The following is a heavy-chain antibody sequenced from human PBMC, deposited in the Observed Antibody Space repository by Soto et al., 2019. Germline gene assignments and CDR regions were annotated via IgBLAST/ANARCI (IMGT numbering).Heavy chain of an antibody. Sequence: SETLSLTCAVSGGSISSGGYSRNWIRQPPGKGLEWIGYIYHSGSTYYNPPLKSRVTISVDRCKNQFSLKLSSVTAADTAVYYCARDSYYYGMDVWGQGTTVTVSS. V-gene: IGHV4-30-2*01. CDR1: GGSISSGGYS. CDR2: IYHSGST. CDR3: ARDSYYYGMDV. J-gene: IGHJ6*02.